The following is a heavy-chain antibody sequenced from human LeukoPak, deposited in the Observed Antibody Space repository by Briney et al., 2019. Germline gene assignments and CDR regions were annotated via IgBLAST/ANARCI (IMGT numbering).Heavy chain of an antibody. Sequence: GGSLRLSCAASGFTFSNYWMNWVRQAPGKGLEWVANIKQDGSEKYYVDSVKGRFTISRDNSKNTLYLQMNSLRAEDTAVYYCARGGYDFQYYFDYWGQGTLVTVSS. D-gene: IGHD5-12*01. CDR2: IKQDGSEK. J-gene: IGHJ4*02. CDR1: GFTFSNYW. CDR3: ARGGYDFQYYFDY. V-gene: IGHV3-7*02.